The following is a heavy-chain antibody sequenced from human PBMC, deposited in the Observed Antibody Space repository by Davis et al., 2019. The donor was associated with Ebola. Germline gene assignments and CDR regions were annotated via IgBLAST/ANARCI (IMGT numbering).Heavy chain of an antibody. J-gene: IGHJ4*02. V-gene: IGHV1-46*01. CDR3: ATGSPPKSYFDVSGRFDY. Sequence: AASVKVSCKASGYTFTGYYMHWVRQAPGQGLEWMGIINPSGGSTSYAQKFQGRVTMTRDTSTSTVYMELRSLTDDDTAVYFCATGSPPKSYFDVSGRFDYWGQGTLVTVSS. CDR1: GYTFTGYY. CDR2: INPSGGST. D-gene: IGHD2/OR15-2a*01.